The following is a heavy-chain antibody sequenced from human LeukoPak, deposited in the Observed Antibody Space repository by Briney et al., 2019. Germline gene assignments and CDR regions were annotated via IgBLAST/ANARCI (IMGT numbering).Heavy chain of an antibody. V-gene: IGHV3-30*04. CDR1: GFTFSSYA. D-gene: IGHD5-18*01. Sequence: GGSLRLSCAASGFTFSSYAMHWVRQAPGKGVEWVAVISYDGSNKYYADSVKGRFTISRDNSKNTLYLQMNSLRAGDTAGYYCARASDGTEDYWGQGTLVTVSS. J-gene: IGHJ4*02. CDR3: ARASDGTEDY. CDR2: ISYDGSNK.